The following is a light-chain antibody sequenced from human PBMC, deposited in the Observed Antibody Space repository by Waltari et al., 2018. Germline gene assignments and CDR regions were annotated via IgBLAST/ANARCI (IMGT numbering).Light chain of an antibody. Sequence: QSGLAQPASASGSPGPSVTITCTRTSSDAGNSELISWYPQRPGKATRLLIYEVTKRAPGTSDRFSASKSGNTASLSISGLQAQEDEADYYCCSYVGLGTYVFGTGTKVTV. CDR2: EVT. V-gene: IGLV2-23*02. CDR1: SSDAGNSEL. CDR3: CSYVGLGTYV. J-gene: IGLJ1*01.